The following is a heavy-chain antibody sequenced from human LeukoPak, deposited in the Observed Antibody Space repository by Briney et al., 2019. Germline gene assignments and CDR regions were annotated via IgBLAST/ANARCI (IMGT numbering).Heavy chain of an antibody. D-gene: IGHD6-13*01. Sequence: ASVKVSCKASGYTFTSYGISWVRQAPGQGLEWMGWISAYNGNTNYAQKLQGRVTMTTDTSTSTAYMELRSLRSDDTAVYYCARDSYHPGSSWSFDYWGQGTLVTVSS. V-gene: IGHV1-18*01. J-gene: IGHJ4*02. CDR1: GYTFTSYG. CDR3: ARDSYHPGSSWSFDY. CDR2: ISAYNGNT.